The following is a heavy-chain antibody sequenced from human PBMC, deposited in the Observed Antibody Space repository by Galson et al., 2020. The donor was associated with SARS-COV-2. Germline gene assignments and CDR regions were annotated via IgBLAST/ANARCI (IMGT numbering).Heavy chain of an antibody. CDR1: GYTFTGYY. D-gene: IGHD3-10*01. CDR2: INPNSGGT. V-gene: IGHV1-2*06. Sequence: ASVKVSCKASGYTFTGYYMHWVQQAPGQGLEWMGRINPNSGGTNYAQKFQGRVTMTRDTSISTAYMELSRLRSDDTAVYYCASHQIWFGESYVGSWGQGTLVTVSS. CDR3: ASHQIWFGESYVGS. J-gene: IGHJ4*02.